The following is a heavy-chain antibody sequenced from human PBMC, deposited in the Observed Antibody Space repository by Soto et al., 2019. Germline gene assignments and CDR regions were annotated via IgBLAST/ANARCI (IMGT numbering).Heavy chain of an antibody. D-gene: IGHD2-15*01. CDR1: GYTFTSYG. CDR3: ARDPRKMVAAMIRWFDP. V-gene: IGHV1-18*04. J-gene: IGHJ5*02. CDR2: ISAYNGNT. Sequence: ASVKVSCKASGYTFTSYGISWVRQAPGQGLEWMGWISAYNGNTNYAQKLQGRVTMTTDTSTSTAYMELRSLRSDDTAVYYCARDPRKMVAAMIRWFDPWGQGTLVTVSS.